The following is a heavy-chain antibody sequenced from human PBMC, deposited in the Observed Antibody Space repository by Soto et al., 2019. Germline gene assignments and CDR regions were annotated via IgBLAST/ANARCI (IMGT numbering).Heavy chain of an antibody. CDR2: IYYSGST. D-gene: IGHD3-3*01. Sequence: SETLSLTCTVSGGSISSYYWSWIRQPPGKGLEWIGYIYYSGSTNYNPSLKSRVTISVDTSKNQFSLKLSSVTAADTAVYYCARVGDYDFWSGYHLVIWGQGTTVTVSS. J-gene: IGHJ3*02. CDR3: ARVGDYDFWSGYHLVI. V-gene: IGHV4-59*01. CDR1: GGSISSYY.